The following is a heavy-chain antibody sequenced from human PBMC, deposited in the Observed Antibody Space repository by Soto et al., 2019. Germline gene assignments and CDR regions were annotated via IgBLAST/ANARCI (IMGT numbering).Heavy chain of an antibody. D-gene: IGHD1-26*01. CDR2: ISAYNGNT. Sequence: QVQLVQSGAEVKKPGASVKVSCKASGYTFTSYGISWVRQAPGQGLEWMGWISAYNGNTKNAQKLQGRVTMTTDTTTRRPDTEARSLTSADTAVYYYSRDLGIVGATLHHWGQGTLVTVSS. CDR1: GYTFTSYG. J-gene: IGHJ1*01. CDR3: SRDLGIVGATLHH. V-gene: IGHV1-18*01.